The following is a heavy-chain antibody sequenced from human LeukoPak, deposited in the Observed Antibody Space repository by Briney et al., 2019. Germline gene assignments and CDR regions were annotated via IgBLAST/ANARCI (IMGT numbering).Heavy chain of an antibody. CDR2: ISGSGGST. CDR1: GFTFSSYA. J-gene: IGHJ4*02. CDR3: ANLRGRGAYACSGSGCYSY. V-gene: IGHV3-23*01. Sequence: PGGSLRLSCAASGFTFSSYAMSWVRLAPEKGLEWVSAISGSGGSTYYADSVKGRFTISRDNSKNTLYLQMNGLRADDTAVYYCANLRGRGAYACSGSGCYSYWGQGTLVTVSP. D-gene: IGHD2-15*01.